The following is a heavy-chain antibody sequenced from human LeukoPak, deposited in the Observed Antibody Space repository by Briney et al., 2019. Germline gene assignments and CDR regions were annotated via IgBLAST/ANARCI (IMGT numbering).Heavy chain of an antibody. J-gene: IGHJ4*02. CDR1: GFTVSSNY. CDR2: IYSGGST. Sequence: GGSLRLSCAASGFTVSSNYMCWVRQAPGKGLEWVSVIYSGGSTYYADSVKGRFTISRDNSKNTLYLQMNSLRAEDTAVYYCARGVAVAADFDHWGQGTLVTVSS. CDR3: ARGVAVAADFDH. D-gene: IGHD6-19*01. V-gene: IGHV3-66*01.